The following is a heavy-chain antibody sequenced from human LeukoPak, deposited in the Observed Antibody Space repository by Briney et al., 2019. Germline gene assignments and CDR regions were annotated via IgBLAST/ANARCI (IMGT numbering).Heavy chain of an antibody. D-gene: IGHD3-16*02. J-gene: IGHJ4*02. CDR3: ARDLSLSGYDYVWGSYRYGGYYFDY. V-gene: IGHV3-53*05. CDR2: IYSGGNT. CDR1: GFTVSSNS. Sequence: GGSLRLSCTVSGFTVSSNSWSWVRQAPGKGLEWVSFIYSGGNTHYSDSVKGRFTISRDNSKNTLYLQMNSLRAEDTAVYYCARDLSLSGYDYVWGSYRYGGYYFDYWGQGTLVTVSS.